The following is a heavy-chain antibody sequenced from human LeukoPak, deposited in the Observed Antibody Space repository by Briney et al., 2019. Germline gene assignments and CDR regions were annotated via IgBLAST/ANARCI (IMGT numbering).Heavy chain of an antibody. J-gene: IGHJ4*02. CDR2: IIPIFGTA. Sequence: SVKVSCKASGGTFSSYAISWVRQAPGQGLEWMGGIIPIFGTANYAQKFQGRVTITADKSTSTAYMELSSLRSEDTAVYYCARGYWTGYHHLDYWGQGTLVTVSS. CDR3: ARGYWTGYHHLDY. CDR1: GGTFSSYA. V-gene: IGHV1-69*06. D-gene: IGHD3/OR15-3a*01.